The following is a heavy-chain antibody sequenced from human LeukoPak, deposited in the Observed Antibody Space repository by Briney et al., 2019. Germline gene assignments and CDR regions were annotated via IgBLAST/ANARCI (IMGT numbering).Heavy chain of an antibody. J-gene: IGHJ5*02. CDR3: TRYDPAATGGWFDP. V-gene: IGHV4-39*01. CDR2: VHYNGNT. CDR1: GGSISSSNYY. D-gene: IGHD2-15*01. Sequence: SETLSLTCTVSGGSISSSNYYWGWIRQPPGKGLEWIGIVHYNGNTYYNPSLKSRVTISVDTSKSQLSLELSSVAAADTAVYYCTRYDPAATGGWFDPWGQGTLVTVSS.